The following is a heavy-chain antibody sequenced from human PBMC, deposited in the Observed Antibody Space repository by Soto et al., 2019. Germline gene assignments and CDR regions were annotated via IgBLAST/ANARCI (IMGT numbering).Heavy chain of an antibody. D-gene: IGHD2-15*01. V-gene: IGHV3-23*01. CDR2: ISGSGGST. J-gene: IGHJ5*02. CDR3: AKEALVVVVAAYNWFDP. CDR1: GFTFSSYA. Sequence: EVQLLESGGGLVQPGGSLRLSCAASGFTFSSYAMSWVRQAPGKGLEWVSAISGSGGSTYYADSVKGRFTISRDNSKNTLYLQMNSLRAEDTAVYYCAKEALVVVVAAYNWFDPWGQGTLVTVSS.